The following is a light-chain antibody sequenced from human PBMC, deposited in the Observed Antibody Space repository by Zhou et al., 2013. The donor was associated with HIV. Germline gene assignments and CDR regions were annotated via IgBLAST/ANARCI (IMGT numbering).Light chain of an antibody. J-gene: IGKJ1*01. CDR3: QEYNSDSWT. CDR1: QSVSSY. V-gene: IGKV3-11*01. Sequence: EIVLTQSPGTLSLSPGERATLSCRADQSVSSYLAWYQQKPGQAPRPLIFDTSSRATGIPARFSGSGSGTEFTLTISSLQPDDSAIYYCQEYNSDSWTFGQGTRVEV. CDR2: DTS.